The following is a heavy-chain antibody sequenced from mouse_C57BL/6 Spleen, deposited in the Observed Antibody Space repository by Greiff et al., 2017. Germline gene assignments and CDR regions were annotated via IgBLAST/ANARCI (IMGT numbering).Heavy chain of an antibody. CDR2: INPNNGGT. J-gene: IGHJ3*01. D-gene: IGHD1-1*01. CDR3: ALYYYGSSSAWFAY. Sequence: EVMLVESGPELVKPGASVKMSCKASGYTFTDYNMHWVKQSHGKSLEWIGYINPNNGGTSYNQKFKGKATLTVNKSSSTAYMELRSLTSEDSAVYYCALYYYGSSSAWFAYWGQGTLVTVSA. CDR1: GYTFTDYN. V-gene: IGHV1-22*01.